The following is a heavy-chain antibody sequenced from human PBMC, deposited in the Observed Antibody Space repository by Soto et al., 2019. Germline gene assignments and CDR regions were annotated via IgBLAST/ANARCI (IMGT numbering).Heavy chain of an antibody. CDR1: GGSFSGYY. D-gene: IGHD6-13*01. V-gene: IGHV4-34*01. Sequence: SETLSLTCAVYGGSFSGYYWSWIRQPPGKGLEWIGEINHSGSTNYNPSLKSRVTISVDTSKNQFSLKLSSVTAADTAVYYCARGGIAAAGRCNYWGQGTLVTVSS. J-gene: IGHJ4*02. CDR2: INHSGST. CDR3: ARGGIAAAGRCNY.